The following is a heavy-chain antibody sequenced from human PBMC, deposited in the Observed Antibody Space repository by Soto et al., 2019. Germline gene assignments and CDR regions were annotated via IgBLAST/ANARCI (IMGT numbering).Heavy chain of an antibody. Sequence: QVQLVQSGAEVKKPGASVKVSCKASGYTFTSYAMHWVRQAPGQRLEWMGWINAGNGNTKYSQKFQGRVTITRDTCAGTAYMERSSLRSEDTAVYYWARGDIVVVVAAGPNWFDLWGQGTLVTVSS. CDR3: ARGDIVVVVAAGPNWFDL. J-gene: IGHJ5*02. CDR2: INAGNGNT. CDR1: GYTFTSYA. D-gene: IGHD2-15*01. V-gene: IGHV1-3*01.